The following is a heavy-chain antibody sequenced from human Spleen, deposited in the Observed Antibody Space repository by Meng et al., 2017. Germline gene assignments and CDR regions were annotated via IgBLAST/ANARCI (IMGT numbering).Heavy chain of an antibody. J-gene: IGHJ4*02. CDR3: GRALCADAVCWPHYFIDY. CDR1: HYTFTGYG. V-gene: IGHV1-18*01. D-gene: IGHD2-21*01. CDR2: LGAHDGDT. Sequence: QVQVVQSGAEVKRPGASVKVSCKASHYTFTGYGVSWFRQAPGQGLEWMAWLGAHDGDTSHAPRFQGRVTVTADRPTATAYMELRNLRSDDTGVYYCGRALCADAVCWPHYFIDYWGPGTLVTVSS.